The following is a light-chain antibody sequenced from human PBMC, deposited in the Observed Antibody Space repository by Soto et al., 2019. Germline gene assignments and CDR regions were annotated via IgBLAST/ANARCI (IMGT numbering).Light chain of an antibody. J-gene: IGLJ3*02. CDR3: CSYAGSSTWV. CDR2: EGS. Sequence: QSVLTQPASVSGSPGHSITISCTGTSSDVGSYNLVSWYQQHPGKAPKLMIYEGSKRPSGVSNRFTGSKSGNTASLTISGLKAADEADSYCCSYAGSSTWVFSGGTKVTVL. V-gene: IGLV2-23*01. CDR1: SSDVGSYNL.